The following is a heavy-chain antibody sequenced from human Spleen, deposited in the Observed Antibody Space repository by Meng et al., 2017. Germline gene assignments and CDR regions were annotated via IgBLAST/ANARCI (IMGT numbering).Heavy chain of an antibody. J-gene: IGHJ4*02. V-gene: IGHV4-4*02. CDR2: IYHGGST. Sequence: QVHLLGSGPGLVIPSGTLSLTCAVSGGSISPTTWWNWVRQPPGKGLEWVGEIYHGGSTNYNPSLKSRVTMSVDKSKNQFSLKLTSVTAADTAVYYCASYNSGWPQFDSWGQGILVTVSS. D-gene: IGHD6-19*01. CDR1: GGSISPTTW. CDR3: ASYNSGWPQFDS.